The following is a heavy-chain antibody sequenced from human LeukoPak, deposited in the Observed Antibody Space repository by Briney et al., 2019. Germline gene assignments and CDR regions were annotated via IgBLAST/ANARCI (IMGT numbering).Heavy chain of an antibody. D-gene: IGHD2-15*01. J-gene: IGHJ5*02. CDR3: ARVVMNSVVGAATLGSAWFDP. V-gene: IGHV1-69*05. Sequence: SVKVSCKASGGTFSSYAISWVRQAPGQGLEWMGGIIPIFGTANYAQKFQGRVTITTDESTSTAYMELSSLRSEDTAVYYCARVVMNSVVGAATLGSAWFDPWGQGTLVTVSS. CDR1: GGTFSSYA. CDR2: IIPIFGTA.